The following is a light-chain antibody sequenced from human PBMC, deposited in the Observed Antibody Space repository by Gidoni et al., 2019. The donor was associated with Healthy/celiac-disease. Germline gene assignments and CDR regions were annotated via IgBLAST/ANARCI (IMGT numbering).Light chain of an antibody. Sequence: IRLTPSPSSFSASTGDRVTITCRASQGISSYLAWYQQKPGKAPKLLIYAASTLQSGVPSRFSGSGSGTDFTLTISCLQSEDFATYYCQQYYSYPLTFGGGTKVEIK. CDR2: AAS. J-gene: IGKJ4*01. CDR1: QGISSY. CDR3: QQYYSYPLT. V-gene: IGKV1-8*01.